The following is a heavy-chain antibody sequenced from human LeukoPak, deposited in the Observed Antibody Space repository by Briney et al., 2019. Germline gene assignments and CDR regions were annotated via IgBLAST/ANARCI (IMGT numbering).Heavy chain of an antibody. CDR2: ISTYNGST. CDR1: GYTFTSYS. J-gene: IGHJ6*02. Sequence: GASVKVSCKASGYTFTSYSIAWVRQAPGQGLEWMGWISTYNGSTKYAQKLQGRVTMTTDTSTSAAYMELRSLRSDDTAVYYCAREGFIVVVTAIKERYYYYGMDVWGQGTTVTVSS. V-gene: IGHV1-18*04. CDR3: AREGFIVVVTAIKERYYYYGMDV. D-gene: IGHD2-21*02.